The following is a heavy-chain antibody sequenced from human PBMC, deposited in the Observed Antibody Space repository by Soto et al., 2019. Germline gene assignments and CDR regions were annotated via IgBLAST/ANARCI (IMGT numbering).Heavy chain of an antibody. CDR3: ARDRPYDTWYYMDV. J-gene: IGHJ6*03. CDR1: GYTFTSYG. Sequence: ASVKVSCKASGYTFTSYGISWVRQAPGQGLEWMGWISAYNGNTNYAQKLQGRVTMTTDTSTSTAYMELRSLRSDVTAVYYCARDRPYDTWYYMDVWGKGTTVTVSS. D-gene: IGHD3-9*01. CDR2: ISAYNGNT. V-gene: IGHV1-18*01.